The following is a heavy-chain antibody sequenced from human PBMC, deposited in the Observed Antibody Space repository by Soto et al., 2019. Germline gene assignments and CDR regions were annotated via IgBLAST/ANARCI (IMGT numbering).Heavy chain of an antibody. V-gene: IGHV3-30*03. Sequence: GSLRLSCAASGFTFSSYGMHWVRQAPGKGLEWVAVISYDGSNKYYADSVKGRFTISRDNSKNTLYLQMNSLRAADTAVYYCVRSGHSFAGAVWGRGILVTVSS. CDR1: GFTFSSYG. J-gene: IGHJ4*02. CDR3: VRSGHSFAGAV. CDR2: ISYDGSNK. D-gene: IGHD3-16*01.